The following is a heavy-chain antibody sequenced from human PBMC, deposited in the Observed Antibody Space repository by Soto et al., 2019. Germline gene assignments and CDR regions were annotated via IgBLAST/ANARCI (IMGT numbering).Heavy chain of an antibody. J-gene: IGHJ5*02. D-gene: IGHD2-21*02. CDR1: GYSISSGYY. CDR2: ISHSGTT. V-gene: IGHV4-38-2*01. CDR3: ARASGGNSGWGHWSDP. Sequence: PSETLSLTCAVSGYSISSGYYWGWIRQPPGRGLEWIGSISHSGTTYYNPSLRSRVTISIDTSNNQFSLKLSSVTAADTAAYYCARASGGNSGWGHWSDPWGQGTLVTVSS.